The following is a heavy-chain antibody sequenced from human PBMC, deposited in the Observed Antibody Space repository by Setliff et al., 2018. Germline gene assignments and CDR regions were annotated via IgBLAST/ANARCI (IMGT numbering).Heavy chain of an antibody. J-gene: IGHJ4*02. Sequence: SETLSLTCTVSGGSIGSYYWTWIRHSAGKGLEWIGRIYSRGNTNYNPSLKSRVTLSVDTSKNLFSLKTTSMTAADTAIYYCARENIAAEDWGQGTLVTVSS. V-gene: IGHV4-4*07. D-gene: IGHD6-13*01. CDR1: GGSIGSYY. CDR3: ARENIAAED. CDR2: IYSRGNT.